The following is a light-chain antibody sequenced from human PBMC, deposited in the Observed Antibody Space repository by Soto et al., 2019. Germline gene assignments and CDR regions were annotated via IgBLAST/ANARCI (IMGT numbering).Light chain of an antibody. J-gene: IGKJ3*01. CDR1: QSTTNRD. V-gene: IGKV3-20*01. CDR2: AAS. Sequence: EIVLTQSPGTLSLSPGERATLSCRASQSTTNRDFAWYQQKPGQAPRLLIYAASSRATGSPDRFIGSGSGTDFTLTISRLEPEDVAGYYCQQFGSSPGFTFGPGTKVDIQ. CDR3: QQFGSSPGFT.